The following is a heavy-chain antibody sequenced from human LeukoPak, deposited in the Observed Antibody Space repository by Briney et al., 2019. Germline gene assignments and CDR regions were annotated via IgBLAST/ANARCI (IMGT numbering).Heavy chain of an antibody. CDR2: ISGGGDAT. J-gene: IGHJ3*02. Sequence: PGGSLRLSCAASDFGFITYAMSWVRQAPGKGLEWVSTISGGGDATYYADSVKGRFTISRDNSKNTLYLQMNSLRVEDTAVYYCARDRCSGGSCYRHAFDIWGQGTMVTVSS. CDR1: DFGFITYA. CDR3: ARDRCSGGSCYRHAFDI. V-gene: IGHV3-23*01. D-gene: IGHD2-15*01.